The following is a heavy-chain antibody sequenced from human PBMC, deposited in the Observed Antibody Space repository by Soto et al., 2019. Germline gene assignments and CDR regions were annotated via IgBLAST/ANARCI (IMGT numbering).Heavy chain of an antibody. CDR3: ARAAVAAGGPFDK. Sequence: GGSFSGFFLGWVRQPPGKGLAWIGEVNHGGSTNYNPSLKSRVTISSDTSKNHFSLTLRSVTAADTAVYYCARAAVAAGGPFDKWGQGALVTVSS. CDR2: VNHGGST. D-gene: IGHD2-15*01. J-gene: IGHJ4*02. V-gene: IGHV4-34*01. CDR1: GGSFSGFF.